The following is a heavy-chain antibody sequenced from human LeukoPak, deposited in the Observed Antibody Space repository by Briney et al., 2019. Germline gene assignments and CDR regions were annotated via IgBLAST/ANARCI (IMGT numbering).Heavy chain of an antibody. J-gene: IGHJ5*02. Sequence: GGSLRLSCAVSGFTVSSTYMSWVRQAPGKGLEWVSILYSSGSTHYADFVKGRFTISRDISKNSVYLQLNSLRADDTAVYYCVRSVSGTVDPWGQGTLVTVSS. CDR3: VRSVSGTVDP. D-gene: IGHD1-26*01. V-gene: IGHV3-53*01. CDR2: LYSSGST. CDR1: GFTVSSTY.